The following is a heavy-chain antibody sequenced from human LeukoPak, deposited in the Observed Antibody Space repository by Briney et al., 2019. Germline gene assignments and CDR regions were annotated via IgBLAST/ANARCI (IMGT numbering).Heavy chain of an antibody. CDR3: ARAYSSSWYFNWFDP. V-gene: IGHV4-39*07. D-gene: IGHD6-13*01. J-gene: IGHJ5*02. CDR1: GGSISSSSYY. Sequence: SETLSLTCTVSGGSISSSSYYWGWIRQPPGKGLEWIGTIYHSGSTYYNASLESRVTISVDTSKNQFSLKLSSVTAADTAVYYCARAYSSSWYFNWFDPWGQGTLVTVSS. CDR2: IYHSGST.